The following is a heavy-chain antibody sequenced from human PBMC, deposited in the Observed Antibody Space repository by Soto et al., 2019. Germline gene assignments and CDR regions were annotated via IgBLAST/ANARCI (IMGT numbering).Heavy chain of an antibody. CDR3: AREGPELRYFAWPPHQYYFDY. V-gene: IGHV4-34*01. D-gene: IGHD3-9*01. CDR2: INHSGST. CDR1: GGSFSGYY. J-gene: IGHJ4*02. Sequence: SETLSLTCAVYGGSFSGYYWSWIRQPPGKGLEWIGEINHSGSTNYNPSLKSRVTISVDTSKNQFSLKLSSVTATDTAVYYCAREGPELRYFAWPPHQYYFDYWGQGTLVTVYS.